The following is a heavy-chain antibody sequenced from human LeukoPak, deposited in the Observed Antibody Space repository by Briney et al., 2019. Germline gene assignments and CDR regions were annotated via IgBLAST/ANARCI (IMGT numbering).Heavy chain of an antibody. CDR1: GYSFTFYW. J-gene: IGHJ3*01. Sequence: GESLKISCKGSGYSFTFYWIAWVRQMPGKGLEWMGIIYPGDSETRYSPSFQGQVTISADKSISTAYLQWSNLKASDTAMYYCARLGGIEGSYYVPDAFNLWGQGTMVSVSS. CDR2: IYPGDSET. V-gene: IGHV5-51*01. D-gene: IGHD1-26*01. CDR3: ARLGGIEGSYYVPDAFNL.